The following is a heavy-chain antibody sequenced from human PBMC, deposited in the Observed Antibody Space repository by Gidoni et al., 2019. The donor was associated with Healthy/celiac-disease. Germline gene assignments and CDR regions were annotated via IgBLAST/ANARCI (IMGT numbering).Heavy chain of an antibody. D-gene: IGHD4-17*01. J-gene: IGHJ6*02. V-gene: IGHV3-20*01. CDR2: INWNGGST. CDR1: GFTFDDYG. CDR3: ARGNKADYPPLVGYYYGMDV. Sequence: EVQLVESGGGVVRPGGSLRLSCAASGFTFDDYGLSWVRQAPGKGLEWVSGINWNGGSTGYADSVKGRFTISRDNAKNSLYLQMNSLRAEDTALYHCARGNKADYPPLVGYYYGMDVWGQGTTVTVSS.